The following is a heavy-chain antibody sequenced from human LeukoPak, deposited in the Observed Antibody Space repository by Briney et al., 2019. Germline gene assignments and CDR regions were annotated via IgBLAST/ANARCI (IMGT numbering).Heavy chain of an antibody. D-gene: IGHD3-16*02. CDR2: IHYTGST. Sequence: PSETLSLTCSVSGDSISSSYWSWIRQPPGKGLEWIGFIHYTGSTKYNPSLKSRVSISVDMSRSQFSLKLNSVTAADTAMYYCTRVSIHGYSDYWGQGTLSPSPQ. CDR1: GDSISSSY. CDR3: TRVSIHGYSDY. V-gene: IGHV4-59*01. J-gene: IGHJ4*02.